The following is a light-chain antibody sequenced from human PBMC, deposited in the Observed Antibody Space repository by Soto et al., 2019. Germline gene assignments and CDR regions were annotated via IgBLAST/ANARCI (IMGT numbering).Light chain of an antibody. CDR3: CSYAGSYYV. Sequence: QSALTQPRSVSGSPGQSVTISCTGTSSDVGGYNYVSWYQQHPGKAPKLMLYDVSKRPSGVPDRFSGSKSGNTASLTISGLQADYEADYYCCSYAGSYYVFGTGTKMTVL. CDR1: SSDVGGYNY. V-gene: IGLV2-11*01. J-gene: IGLJ1*01. CDR2: DVS.